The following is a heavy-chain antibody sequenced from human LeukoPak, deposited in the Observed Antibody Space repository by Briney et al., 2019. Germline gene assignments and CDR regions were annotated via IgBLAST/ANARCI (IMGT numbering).Heavy chain of an antibody. V-gene: IGHV3-23*01. Sequence: GGSLRLSXAASGFTFRSYAMTWVRQAPGKGLEWVSSIGGSGTSTYYGDSVKGRFTISRDNSKNTLYLQMNSLRAEDTAVYYCARTSYSTSDGYWGQGTLVTVSS. CDR1: GFTFRSYA. J-gene: IGHJ4*02. D-gene: IGHD6-6*01. CDR3: ARTSYSTSDGY. CDR2: IGGSGTST.